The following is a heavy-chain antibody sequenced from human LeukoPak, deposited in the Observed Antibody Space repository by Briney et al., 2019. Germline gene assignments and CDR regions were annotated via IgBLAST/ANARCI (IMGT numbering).Heavy chain of an antibody. Sequence: SGTLSLTCTVSGGSISSSSYYWGWIRQPPGKGLEWIGSIYYSGSTYYNPSLKSRVTISVDTSKNQFSLKLSSVTAADTAVYYCARHAGMGYSSGWYFFDYWGQGTLVTVSS. CDR1: GGSISSSSYY. J-gene: IGHJ4*02. V-gene: IGHV4-39*01. D-gene: IGHD6-19*01. CDR3: ARHAGMGYSSGWYFFDY. CDR2: IYYSGST.